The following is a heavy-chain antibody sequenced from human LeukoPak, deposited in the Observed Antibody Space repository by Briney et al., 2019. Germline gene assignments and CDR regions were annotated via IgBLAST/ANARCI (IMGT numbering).Heavy chain of an antibody. CDR2: INPNSGGT. V-gene: IGHV1-2*02. J-gene: IGHJ4*02. Sequence: ASVKLSCKSSGYTFTGYYMHWVRQAPGQGLEWMGWINPNSGGTNYAQKLQGRVTMTTDTSTSTAYMELRSLRSDDTAVYYCARDGLATVTTGDFDYWGQGTLVTVSS. CDR1: GYTFTGYY. CDR3: ARDGLATVTTGDFDY. D-gene: IGHD4-17*01.